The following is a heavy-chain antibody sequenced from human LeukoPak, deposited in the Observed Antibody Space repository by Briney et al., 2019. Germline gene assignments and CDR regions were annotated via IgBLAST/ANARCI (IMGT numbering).Heavy chain of an antibody. CDR2: IYYSGST. J-gene: IGHJ4*02. CDR1: GGSISGGDYY. CDR3: AREKSGSYYENFDY. Sequence: SQTLSLTCTVSGGSISGGDYYWSWIRQPPGKGLEWIGYIYYSGSTYYNPSLKSRVTISVDTSKNQVSLRLSSVTAADTAVYYCAREKSGSYYENFDYWGQGTLVTVSS. V-gene: IGHV4-30-4*01. D-gene: IGHD3-10*01.